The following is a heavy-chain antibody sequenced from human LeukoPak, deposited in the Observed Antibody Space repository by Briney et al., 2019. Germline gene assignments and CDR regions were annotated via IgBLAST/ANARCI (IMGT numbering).Heavy chain of an antibody. D-gene: IGHD6-19*01. V-gene: IGHV4-59*12. CDR2: IYYSGST. J-gene: IGHJ4*02. Sequence: SETLSLTCTVSGGSISSYYWSWIRQPPGKGLEWIGYIYYSGSTYYNPSLKSRVTISVDTSKNQFSLKLSSVTAADTAVYYCARWGSSGFDYWGQGTLVTVSS. CDR3: ARWGSSGFDY. CDR1: GGSISSYY.